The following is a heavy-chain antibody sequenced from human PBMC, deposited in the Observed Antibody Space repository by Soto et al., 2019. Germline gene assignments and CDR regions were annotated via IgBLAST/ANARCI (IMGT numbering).Heavy chain of an antibody. J-gene: IGHJ6*02. V-gene: IGHV3-23*01. Sequence: GGSLRLSCAASGFTFSSYAMSWVRQAPGKGLEWVSAISGSGGSTYYADSVKGRFTISRDNSKNTLYLQMNSLGAEDTAVYYCAKEPRYCSSTSCYYKHTPPGGMDVSGQGPTVTVFS. CDR1: GFTFSSYA. D-gene: IGHD2-2*01. CDR3: AKEPRYCSSTSCYYKHTPPGGMDV. CDR2: ISGSGGST.